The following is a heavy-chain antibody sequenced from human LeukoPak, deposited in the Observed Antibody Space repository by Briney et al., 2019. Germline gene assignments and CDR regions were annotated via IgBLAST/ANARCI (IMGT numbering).Heavy chain of an antibody. CDR3: TTGPSTDLDY. J-gene: IGHJ4*02. CDR1: GFTFSNYW. D-gene: IGHD4-17*01. V-gene: IGHV3-15*01. Sequence: GGSLRLSCAASGFTFSNYWMSWVRQAPGKGLEWVGRIKRKTDGGTTDYAAPVKGRFTISRDDSKDTLYLQMNSLKTEDTAVYYCTTGPSTDLDYWGQGTLVTVSS. CDR2: IKRKTDGGTT.